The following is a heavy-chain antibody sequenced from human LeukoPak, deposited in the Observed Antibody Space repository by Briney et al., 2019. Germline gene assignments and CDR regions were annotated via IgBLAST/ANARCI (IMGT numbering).Heavy chain of an antibody. Sequence: GGSLRLSCEDSGFTFRSYEMNWVRQAPGKGLEWIVYLSSSGSAFSYADSVKGRFTIARDNAKNSVYLETNSLRADDTAVYYCTRSARLMKGVVEVTALDDWGQGTLVTVSS. CDR3: TRSARLMKGVVEVTALDD. CDR1: GFTFRSYE. CDR2: LSSSGSAF. D-gene: IGHD3-3*01. J-gene: IGHJ4*02. V-gene: IGHV3-48*03.